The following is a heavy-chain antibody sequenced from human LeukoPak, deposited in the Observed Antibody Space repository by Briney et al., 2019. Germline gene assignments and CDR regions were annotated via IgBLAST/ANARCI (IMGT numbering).Heavy chain of an antibody. J-gene: IGHJ6*03. D-gene: IGHD2-15*01. CDR2: ISYDGSNK. V-gene: IGHV3-30*04. CDR3: ARDFSSLVVVVAAQYMDV. CDR1: GFTFSSYA. Sequence: PGGSLRLSCAASGFTFSSYAMHWVRQAPGKGLEWVAVISYDGSNKYYADSVKGRFTISRENSKNTLSLQMNSLRAEDTAVYYCARDFSSLVVVVAAQYMDVWGKGTTVTVSS.